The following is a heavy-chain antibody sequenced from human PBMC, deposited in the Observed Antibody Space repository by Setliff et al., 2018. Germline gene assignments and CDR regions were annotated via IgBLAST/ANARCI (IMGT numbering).Heavy chain of an antibody. J-gene: IGHJ5*02. CDR2: IIPMFGTP. D-gene: IGHD2-15*01. CDR3: ARSPAVLGIVYLDP. CDR1: GDSFNNYA. Sequence: SVKVSCKASGDSFNNYAISWVRQAPGQGLEWMGGIIPMFGTPAYAQKFQDRVTITTDESTSTAYMELGSLRSEDTAVYYCARSPAVLGIVYLDPWGQGTLVTVS. V-gene: IGHV1-69*05.